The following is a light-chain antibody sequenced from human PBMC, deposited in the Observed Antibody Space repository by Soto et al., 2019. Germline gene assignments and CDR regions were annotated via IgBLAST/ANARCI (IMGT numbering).Light chain of an antibody. CDR1: QSVSSSY. J-gene: IGKJ1*01. V-gene: IGKV3-20*01. CDR2: GAS. Sequence: EIVLTQSPGTLSLSPGERATLSCRASQSVSSSYLAWYQQKPGQAPRLLIYGASSRATGIPDRFSGSGSGTDFTLTISRLEPEDFAVYYCQHYRTFGQGTK. CDR3: QHYRT.